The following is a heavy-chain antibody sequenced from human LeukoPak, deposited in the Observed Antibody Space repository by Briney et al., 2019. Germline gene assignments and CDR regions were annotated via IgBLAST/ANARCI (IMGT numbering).Heavy chain of an antibody. D-gene: IGHD4-11*01. CDR1: GFTFSNVW. CDR3: STEGLPGSFDY. J-gene: IGHJ4*02. Sequence: PGGSLRLSCTASGFTFSNVWMSWVCQAPGKGLEWVGRIKNKADGGTAEYAAPVKSRFTISRDDSKNTVYLQMNSLETEDTGMYYCSTEGLPGSFDYWGQGTLVTVSS. CDR2: IKNKADGGTA. V-gene: IGHV3-15*01.